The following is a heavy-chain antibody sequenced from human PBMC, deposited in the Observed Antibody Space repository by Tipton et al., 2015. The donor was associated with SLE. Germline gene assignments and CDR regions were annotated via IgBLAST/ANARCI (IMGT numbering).Heavy chain of an antibody. CDR3: ARLSGDGTDYQGCFDP. CDR2: INHSGDT. D-gene: IGHD2-8*02. V-gene: IGHV4-34*01. CDR1: DDSVSGYH. J-gene: IGHJ5*02. Sequence: TLSLTCAVYDDSVSGYHWSWIRQPPGKGLEWIGEINHSGDTDYNPSLRSRVTMSIDTSNNQFSPRLTSVTAADTAVYYCARLSGDGTDYQGCFDPWGQGTLVTVSS.